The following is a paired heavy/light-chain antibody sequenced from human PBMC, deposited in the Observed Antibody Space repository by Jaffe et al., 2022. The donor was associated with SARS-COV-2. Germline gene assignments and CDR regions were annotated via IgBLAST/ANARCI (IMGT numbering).Heavy chain of an antibody. CDR2: ISGSGDRT. CDR1: GFTFSTYA. V-gene: IGHV3-23*01. Sequence: EVQLLESGGDLVQPGGSLRLSCAASGFTFSTYAMKWVRQAPGKGLEWVSAISGSGDRTYYSDSVKGRFTISRDNSKNTLYLQMNSLRAEDTAVYYCARKRGYRYGEDAFNIWGQGTMVTVSS. D-gene: IGHD5-18*01. CDR3: ARKRGYRYGEDAFNI. J-gene: IGHJ3*02.
Light chain of an antibody. J-gene: IGKJ3*01. CDR3: QQSYSTLFT. Sequence: DIQMTQFPSSLSASVGDSVTITCRASQSISRFLNWYQQKPGKAPKLLIYTASSLESGVPSRFIGSGSGTDFTLTISSLQPEDFATYYCQQSYSTLFTFGPGTKVDI. V-gene: IGKV1-39*01. CDR2: TAS. CDR1: QSISRF.